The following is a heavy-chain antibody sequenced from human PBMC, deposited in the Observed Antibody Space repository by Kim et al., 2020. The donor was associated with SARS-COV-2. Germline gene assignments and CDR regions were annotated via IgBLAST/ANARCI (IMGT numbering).Heavy chain of an antibody. D-gene: IGHD2-8*01. J-gene: IGHJ4*02. CDR2: SGK. V-gene: IGHV3-7*01. Sequence: SGKYYVDPVKGRFTISRDNAKNSLYLQMNSLRTEDTAVYYCARGRRLIDYWGQGTLVTVSS. CDR3: ARGRRLIDY.